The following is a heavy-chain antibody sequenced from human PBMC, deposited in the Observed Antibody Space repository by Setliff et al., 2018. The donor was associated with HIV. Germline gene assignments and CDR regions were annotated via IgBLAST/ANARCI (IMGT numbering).Heavy chain of an antibody. Sequence: SETLSLTCTVSGGSMSSSSYYWGWIRQTPDKGLEWIGIIYYSGATYYNPSLTSRVTISVDTSRNQFSLKLRYVTAADTAAYYCARLGYVSGGLHKTPGPYHFDYWGQGALVTVSS. D-gene: IGHD3-10*01. CDR1: GGSMSSSSYY. V-gene: IGHV4-39*01. J-gene: IGHJ4*02. CDR3: ARLGYVSGGLHKTPGPYHFDY. CDR2: IYYSGAT.